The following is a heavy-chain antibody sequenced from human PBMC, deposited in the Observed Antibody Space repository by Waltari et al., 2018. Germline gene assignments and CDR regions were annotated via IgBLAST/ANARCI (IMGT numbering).Heavy chain of an antibody. CDR1: GGSISSSSYY. CDR3: ARRGYCTNGVCPRDNDY. Sequence: QLQLQESGPRLVKPSETLSLTCTVSGGSISSSSYYWGWIRQPPGKGLEWIGSIYYSGSTYYNPSLKSRVTISVDTSKNQFSLKLSSVTAADTAVYYCARRGYCTNGVCPRDNDYWGQGTLVTVSS. CDR2: IYYSGST. D-gene: IGHD2-8*01. J-gene: IGHJ4*02. V-gene: IGHV4-39*01.